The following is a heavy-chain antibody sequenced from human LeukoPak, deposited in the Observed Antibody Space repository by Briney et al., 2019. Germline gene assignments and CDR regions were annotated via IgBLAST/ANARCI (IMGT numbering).Heavy chain of an antibody. J-gene: IGHJ4*02. CDR2: INHSGST. Sequence: PSETLSLTCTVSGDSISSYYWSWIRQPPGKGLEWIGEINHSGSTNYNPSLKSRVTISVDTSKNQFSLKLSSVTAADTAVYYCARGGWGPLDYWGQGTLVTVSS. CDR3: ARGGWGPLDY. V-gene: IGHV4-34*01. CDR1: GDSISSYY. D-gene: IGHD3-16*01.